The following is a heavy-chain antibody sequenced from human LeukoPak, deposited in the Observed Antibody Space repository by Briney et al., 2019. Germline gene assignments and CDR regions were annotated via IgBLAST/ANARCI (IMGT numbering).Heavy chain of an antibody. D-gene: IGHD2-2*01. CDR2: INPNSGGT. CDR3: ARDGHLGRNISWGVNNTGYFDY. J-gene: IGHJ4*02. Sequence: ASVKVSCKASGYTFTAYYVPSLREAPGQGLEWMGWINPNSGGTNYAQKFQGRVTMTRDTSISTAYMELSRLRSDDTAVYYCARDGHLGRNISWGVNNTGYFDYWGQGTLVTVSS. V-gene: IGHV1-2*02. CDR1: GYTFTAYY.